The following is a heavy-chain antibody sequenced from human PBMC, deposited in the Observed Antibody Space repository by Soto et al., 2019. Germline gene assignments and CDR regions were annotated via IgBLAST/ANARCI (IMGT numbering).Heavy chain of an antibody. V-gene: IGHV3-23*01. J-gene: IGHJ4*02. D-gene: IGHD3-3*01. CDR1: GFTFSSNV. CDR3: AKGAYYDFWSGYSAFDW. Sequence: PGGSLRLSCEASGFTFSSNVMGWVRQAPGKGLEWVSAISDSGDNTYYADSVKGRFSISRDNSKNTLYLQMDSLRAEDTAIYYCAKGAYYDFWSGYSAFDWWGQGTLVTVSS. CDR2: ISDSGDNT.